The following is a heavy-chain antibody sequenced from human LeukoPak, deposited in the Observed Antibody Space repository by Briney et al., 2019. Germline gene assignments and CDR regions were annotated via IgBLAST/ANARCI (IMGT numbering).Heavy chain of an antibody. Sequence: GRSLRLSCAASGFTFSSYGMHWVRQAPGKGLEWVAVISYDGSNKYYADPVKGRFTISRDNSKNTLYLQMNSLRAEDTAVYYCARLQLDYFDYWGQGTLVTVSS. CDR3: ARLQLDYFDY. CDR1: GFTFSSYG. J-gene: IGHJ4*02. V-gene: IGHV3-30*03. D-gene: IGHD2-15*01. CDR2: ISYDGSNK.